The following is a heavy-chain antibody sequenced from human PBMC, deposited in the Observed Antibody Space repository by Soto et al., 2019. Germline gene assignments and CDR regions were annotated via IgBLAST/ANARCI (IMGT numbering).Heavy chain of an antibody. CDR1: GYSISSGYH. CDR3: ARDAGFGAYDF. J-gene: IGHJ4*02. CDR2: ISHTGTT. V-gene: IGHV4-38-2*02. Sequence: SETLSLTCAVSGYSISSGYHWAWVRQPPGKGLEWIATISHTGTTYYSLSLKSRATISIDTSKNQFSLKLSSVTAADTAVHYCARDAGFGAYDFWGQGTLVTVSS. D-gene: IGHD3-10*01.